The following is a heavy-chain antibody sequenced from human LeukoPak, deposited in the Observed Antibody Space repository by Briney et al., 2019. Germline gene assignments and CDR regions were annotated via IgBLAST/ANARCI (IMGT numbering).Heavy chain of an antibody. J-gene: IGHJ5*02. V-gene: IGHV1-2*02. CDR3: ARWAYSNYRNWFDP. CDR1: GYTFTGYY. D-gene: IGHD4-11*01. CDR2: INPNSGGT. Sequence: ASVKVSCKASGYTFTGYYMHWVRQAPGQGLEWMGWINPNSGGTNYAQKFQGRVTITADESTSTAYMELSSLRSEDTAVYYCARWAYSNYRNWFDPWGQGTLVTVSS.